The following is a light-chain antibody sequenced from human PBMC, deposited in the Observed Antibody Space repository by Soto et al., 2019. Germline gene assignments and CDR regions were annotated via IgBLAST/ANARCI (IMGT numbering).Light chain of an antibody. V-gene: IGKV3-20*01. CDR3: QQYGSNWPPGVT. CDR1: QIISSSY. Sequence: EIVLTQSPGTLSLSPGKRATLSCRASQIISSSYLAWYQQRPGQAPRLLIYGASSRATGIPDRFSGSGSGTELTLTISRLEPEDFAVYYCQQYGSNWPPGVTFGQGTRLEIK. J-gene: IGKJ5*01. CDR2: GAS.